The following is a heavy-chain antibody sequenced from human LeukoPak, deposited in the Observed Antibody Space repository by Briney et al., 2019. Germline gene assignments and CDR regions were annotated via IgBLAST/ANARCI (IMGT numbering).Heavy chain of an antibody. V-gene: IGHV1-69*05. D-gene: IGHD6-19*01. Sequence: ASVKVSCKASGGTFSSYAISWVRQAPGQGLEWMGGIVPIFGTANYAQKFQGRVTMTRDTSTSTVYMELSSLRSEDTAVYYCARFAVHRRLTVAGQFGLDYWGQGTLVTVSS. CDR2: IVPIFGTA. CDR1: GGTFSSYA. J-gene: IGHJ4*02. CDR3: ARFAVHRRLTVAGQFGLDY.